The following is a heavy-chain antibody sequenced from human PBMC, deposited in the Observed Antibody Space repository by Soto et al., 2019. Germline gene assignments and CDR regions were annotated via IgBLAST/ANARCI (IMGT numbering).Heavy chain of an antibody. J-gene: IGHJ5*02. V-gene: IGHV4-34*01. Sequence: SDTLSLTPAVYGEGFGVYYRGWIRQPPEKGLGWIGEINHSGRTNYNASPKSRVTISVDTSKNQFSLKLSSVTAADTAVSYCARGLLGYCSSTSSYTGLHPRGQATLVTV. CDR2: INHSGRT. CDR3: ARGLLGYCSSTSSYTGLHP. D-gene: IGHD2-2*01. CDR1: GEGFGVYY.